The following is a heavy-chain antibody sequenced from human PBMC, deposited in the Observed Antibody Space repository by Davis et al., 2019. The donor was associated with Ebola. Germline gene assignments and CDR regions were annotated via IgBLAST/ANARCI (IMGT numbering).Heavy chain of an antibody. V-gene: IGHV4-59*01. CDR3: ASYNWNFGGFDP. CDR2: IYDTGYT. Sequence: MPSETLSLTCNVSGGSMASYYWTWIRQPPGKGLEWMGYIYDTGYTTYSPSLKSRVTLSVDTYKNQFALKLTSVTAADTAVDYWASYNWNFGGFDPWGQGTLVIVSS. CDR1: GGSMASYY. D-gene: IGHD1-20*01. J-gene: IGHJ5*02.